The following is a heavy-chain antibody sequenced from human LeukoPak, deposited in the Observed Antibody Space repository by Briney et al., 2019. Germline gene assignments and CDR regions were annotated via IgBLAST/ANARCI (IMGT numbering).Heavy chain of an antibody. Sequence: AASVKVSCKASGYMFISNGISWVRQAPGQGLEWMGWISAYNGNTNYAQKLQGRVTMTTDTSTSTAYMELRSLRSDDTAVYYCARVQGGGAFDIWGQGTMVTVSS. CDR2: ISAYNGNT. D-gene: IGHD1-1*01. CDR3: ARVQGGGAFDI. J-gene: IGHJ3*02. V-gene: IGHV1-18*01. CDR1: GYMFISNG.